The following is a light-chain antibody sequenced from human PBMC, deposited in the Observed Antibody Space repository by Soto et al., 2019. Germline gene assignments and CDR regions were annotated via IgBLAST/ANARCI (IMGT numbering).Light chain of an antibody. Sequence: DIVMTQSPDSLAVSLGERATINCKSSQSLLYSASNKNYLAWYQQKPGQPPKLLIYWASTRESGVPDRFSGSGSRTDFTLTISSLQAEDVAVYYCQQYYNTPWTFGQGTKVEIK. CDR2: WAS. V-gene: IGKV4-1*01. CDR3: QQYYNTPWT. J-gene: IGKJ1*01. CDR1: QSLLYSASNKNY.